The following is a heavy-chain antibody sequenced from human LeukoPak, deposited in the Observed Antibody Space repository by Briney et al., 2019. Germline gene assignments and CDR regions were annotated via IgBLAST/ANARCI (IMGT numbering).Heavy chain of an antibody. CDR1: GYTFTGYY. V-gene: IGHV1-2*02. Sequence: ASVKVSCKASGYTFTGYYMHWVRQPPGQGLEWMGWINPNSGGTNYAQKFQGGVTMTRDTSITTAYMELSSLRSDDTAVYYGSKGVGAFDIWGQGTMVTVSS. J-gene: IGHJ3*02. CDR3: SKGVGAFDI. D-gene: IGHD2-8*01. CDR2: INPNSGGT.